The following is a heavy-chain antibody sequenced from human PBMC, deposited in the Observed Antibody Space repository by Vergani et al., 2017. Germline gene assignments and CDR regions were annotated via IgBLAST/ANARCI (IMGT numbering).Heavy chain of an antibody. Sequence: EVQLLESGGGLVQPGGSLRLSCAASGFPFSSYAMSWVRQAPGKGLEGVSAISGSGGSTYYADSVKGRFTISRDNSKKTLYRQMNSLRAEDTAVYYCAKQLSYSSGWYLDYWGQGTLVTVSS. J-gene: IGHJ4*02. CDR3: AKQLSYSSGWYLDY. CDR1: GFPFSSYA. D-gene: IGHD6-19*01. V-gene: IGHV3-23*01. CDR2: ISGSGGST.